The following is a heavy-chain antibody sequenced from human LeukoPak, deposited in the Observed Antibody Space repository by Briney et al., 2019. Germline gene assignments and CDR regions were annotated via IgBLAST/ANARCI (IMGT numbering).Heavy chain of an antibody. J-gene: IGHJ5*02. CDR3: AREVPRGTRSVNWFDP. CDR2: IIPIFGTA. V-gene: IGHV1-69*05. CDR1: GGTFSSYA. D-gene: IGHD1-14*01. Sequence: ASVKVSCKASGGTFSSYAISWVRQAPGQGLEWMGGIIPIFGTANYAQKFQGRVTITTDESTSTAYMELSSLRSEDTAVYYCAREVPRGTRSVNWFDPWGQGTLVTVSS.